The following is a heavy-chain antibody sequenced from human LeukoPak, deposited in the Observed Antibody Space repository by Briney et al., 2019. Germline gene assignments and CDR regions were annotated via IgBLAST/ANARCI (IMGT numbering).Heavy chain of an antibody. J-gene: IGHJ4*02. CDR1: GGSFSNYY. V-gene: IGHV4-34*01. Sequence: SEALSLTCAVSGGSFSNYYWNWIRQPPGKGLEWIGSIYHSGSTYYNPSLKSRVTISVDTSKNQFSLKLSSVTAADTAVYYCARHVEMATTYYFDYWGQGTLVTVSS. D-gene: IGHD5-24*01. CDR3: ARHVEMATTYYFDY. CDR2: IYHSGST.